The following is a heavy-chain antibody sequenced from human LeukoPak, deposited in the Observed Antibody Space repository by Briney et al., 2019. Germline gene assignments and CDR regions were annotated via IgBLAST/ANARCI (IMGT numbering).Heavy chain of an antibody. D-gene: IGHD3-3*01. CDR1: GYTFTSYA. V-gene: IGHV1-3*01. Sequence: ASVKVSCKASGYTFTSYAMHWVRQAPGQRLEWMGWINAGNGNTKYSQKFQGRVTMTTDTSTSTAYMELRSLRSDDTAVYYCARDPPTYYDFWSGYHGNYMDVWGKGTTVTVSS. J-gene: IGHJ6*03. CDR2: INAGNGNT. CDR3: ARDPPTYYDFWSGYHGNYMDV.